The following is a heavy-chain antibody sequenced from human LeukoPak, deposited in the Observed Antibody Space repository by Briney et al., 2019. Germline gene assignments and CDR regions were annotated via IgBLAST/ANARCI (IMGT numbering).Heavy chain of an antibody. J-gene: IGHJ6*03. D-gene: IGHD6-13*01. CDR3: ARTRKQVVHYYMDV. V-gene: IGHV1-18*01. CDR1: GHTFTSYG. Sequence: ASVKVSCKASGHTFTSYGISWVRQAPGQGLEWMGWISAYNGNTNYAQELQGRVTMTTDTSTSTAYMELRSLRSDDTAVYYCARTRKQVVHYYMDVWGKGTTVTISS. CDR2: ISAYNGNT.